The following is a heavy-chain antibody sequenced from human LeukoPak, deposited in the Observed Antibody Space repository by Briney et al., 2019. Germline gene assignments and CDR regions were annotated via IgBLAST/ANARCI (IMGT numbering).Heavy chain of an antibody. CDR3: ARDNNYYGSGSYHDY. J-gene: IGHJ4*02. CDR1: GGSISSGSYY. CDR2: IYTSGNT. V-gene: IGHV4-61*02. D-gene: IGHD3-10*01. Sequence: SETLSLTCTVSGGSISSGSYYWSWIRQPAGKGLEWIGRIYTSGNTNYNPSLKSRVTISVDTSKNQFSLKLSSVTAADTAVYYCARDNNYYGSGSYHDYWGQGTLVTVSS.